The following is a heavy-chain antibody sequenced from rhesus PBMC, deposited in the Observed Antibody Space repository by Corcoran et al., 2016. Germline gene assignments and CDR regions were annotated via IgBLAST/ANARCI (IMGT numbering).Heavy chain of an antibody. Sequence: QLQLQESGPGLVKPLETLSLTCAVSGGSISSNWWSWIRQPPGKGLEWIGRISDRGGRPKANPSLKSRVTIARDTSKNQLSLKLISVTAADTAVYYCARDRGNSLNVWGRGVLVTVSS. CDR1: GGSISSNW. J-gene: IGHJ5-2*02. D-gene: IGHD3-9*01. CDR3: ARDRGNSLNV. CDR2: ISDRGGRP. V-gene: IGHV4-173*01.